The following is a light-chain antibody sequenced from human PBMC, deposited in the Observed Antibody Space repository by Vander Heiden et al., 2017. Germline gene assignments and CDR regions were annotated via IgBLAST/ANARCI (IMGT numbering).Light chain of an antibody. CDR1: NIGSKK. CDR2: RDS. J-gene: IGLJ1*01. Sequence: YALTQPLSVSVALGQTARITCGGNNIGSKKVHWYQQKPGQALVRGIYRDSNRPSGIPERFYGSNSATKANLTISRAQAGDDSYDYCQVWNSRTWVFGTGTKLTVL. V-gene: IGLV3-9*01. CDR3: QVWNSRTWV.